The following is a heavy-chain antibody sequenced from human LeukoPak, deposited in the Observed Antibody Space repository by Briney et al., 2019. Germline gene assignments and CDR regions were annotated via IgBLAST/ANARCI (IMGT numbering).Heavy chain of an antibody. J-gene: IGHJ4*02. V-gene: IGHV3-21*01. Sequence: GGSLSLSCAVSGLTFSSYSMKWVSHAPGKGMEWVSSISSSSSHIYYADSVKGRFTISRDNAKNSLYLQMNSLRAEDTAVYYCARGGTYQPLLGYWGQGTLVTVSS. CDR3: ARGGTYQPLLGY. CDR1: GLTFSSYS. D-gene: IGHD2-2*01. CDR2: ISSSSSHI.